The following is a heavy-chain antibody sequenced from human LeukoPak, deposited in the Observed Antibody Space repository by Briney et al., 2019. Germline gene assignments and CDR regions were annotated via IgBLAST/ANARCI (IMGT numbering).Heavy chain of an antibody. D-gene: IGHD1-26*01. J-gene: IGHJ6*02. CDR2: IIPTFGTA. CDR3: ARGIVIVGATTFYYYGMDV. V-gene: IGHV1-69*13. CDR1: GGTFSSYA. Sequence: SVKVSCKASGGTFSSYAISWVRQAPGQGLEWMGGIIPTFGTANYAQKFQGRVTITADESTSTAYMELSSLRSEDTAVYYCARGIVIVGATTFYYYGMDVWGQGTTVTVSS.